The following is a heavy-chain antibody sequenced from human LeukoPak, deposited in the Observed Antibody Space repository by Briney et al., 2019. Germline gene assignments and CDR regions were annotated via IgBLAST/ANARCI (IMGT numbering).Heavy chain of an antibody. CDR1: GFIFSSYE. CDR2: LYHGGST. Sequence: GGSLRLSCAASGFIFSSYEMNWVRQAPGKGLEWVSVLYHGGSTYYADSVKGRFTISRDNSNNTLYLQMNRLRVKDTAVYYCASDPPGDYGLGFWGRGTLVTVSS. CDR3: ASDPPGDYGLGF. V-gene: IGHV3-66*01. D-gene: IGHD4-17*01. J-gene: IGHJ4*02.